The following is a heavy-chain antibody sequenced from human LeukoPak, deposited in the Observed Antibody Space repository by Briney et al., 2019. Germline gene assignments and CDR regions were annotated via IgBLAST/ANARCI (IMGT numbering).Heavy chain of an antibody. CDR1: GGSISSSSYY. CDR2: IYYSGST. Sequence: SETLSLTCTVSGGSISSSSYYWGWIRQPPGKGLEWIGSIYYSGSTYYNPSLKSRVTISVDTSKNQFSLKLSSVTAADTAVYYCARALGIAAAGSDLDFDYWGQGTLVTVSS. CDR3: ARALGIAAAGSDLDFDY. D-gene: IGHD6-13*01. V-gene: IGHV4-39*07. J-gene: IGHJ4*02.